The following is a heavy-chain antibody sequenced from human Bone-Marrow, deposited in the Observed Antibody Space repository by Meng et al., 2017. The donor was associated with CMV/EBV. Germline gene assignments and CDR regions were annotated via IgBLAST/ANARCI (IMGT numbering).Heavy chain of an antibody. J-gene: IGHJ4*02. CDR1: FTFGSYA. D-gene: IGHD6-13*01. CDR2: ISGSGSGGST. CDR3: AKDAFAAAGYYFDY. Sequence: FTFGSYAMSWVRQAPGKGLEWVSAISGSGSGGSTYYADSVKGRFTISRDNSKNTLYLQMNSLRAEDTAVYYCAKDAFAAAGYYFDYWGQGTLVTVSS. V-gene: IGHV3-23*01.